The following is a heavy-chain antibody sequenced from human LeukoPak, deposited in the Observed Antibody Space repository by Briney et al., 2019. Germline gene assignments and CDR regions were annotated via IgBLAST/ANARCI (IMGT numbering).Heavy chain of an antibody. J-gene: IGHJ4*02. D-gene: IGHD3-9*01. Sequence: GGSLRLSCAASGFTFSSYGMHWVRQAPGKGLVWVSRINSDGSSTSYANSVKGRFTISRDNAKNTLYLQMNSLRAEDTAVYYCASYNDILTGLYYFDYWGQGTLVTVSS. CDR2: INSDGSST. CDR3: ASYNDILTGLYYFDY. CDR1: GFTFSSYG. V-gene: IGHV3-74*01.